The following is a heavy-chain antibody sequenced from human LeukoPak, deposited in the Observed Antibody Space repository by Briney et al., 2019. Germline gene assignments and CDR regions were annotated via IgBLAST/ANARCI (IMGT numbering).Heavy chain of an antibody. J-gene: IGHJ4*02. CDR1: DYSISSNYY. CDR2: IYHSRST. CDR3: ARSVSSGYRVDY. Sequence: SETLSLTCTVSDYSISSNYYWGWIRQPPGRGLEWIGCIYHSRSTYYNPSLKSRVTISVDTSKNQFSLRLSSVTAADTAIYYCARSVSSGYRVDYWGQGTLVTVSS. V-gene: IGHV4-38-2*02. D-gene: IGHD3-22*01.